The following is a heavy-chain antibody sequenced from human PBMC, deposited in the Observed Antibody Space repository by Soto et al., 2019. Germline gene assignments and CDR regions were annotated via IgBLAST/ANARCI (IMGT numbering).Heavy chain of an antibody. CDR2: ISYDGSNK. Sequence: QVQLVESGGGVVQPGRSLRLSCAASGFTFSSYAMHWVRQAPGKGLEWVAVISYDGSNKYYADSVKGRFTISRDNSKNTLYLQMSSLRAEDTAVYYCARVGGGAVGATHSVYYYGMDVWGQGTTVTVSS. V-gene: IGHV3-30-3*01. CDR3: ARVGGGAVGATHSVYYYGMDV. J-gene: IGHJ6*02. D-gene: IGHD1-26*01. CDR1: GFTFSSYA.